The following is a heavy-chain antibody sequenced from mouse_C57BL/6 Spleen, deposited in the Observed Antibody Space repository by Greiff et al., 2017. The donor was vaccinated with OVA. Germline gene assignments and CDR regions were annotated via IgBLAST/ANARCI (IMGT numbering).Heavy chain of an antibody. CDR3: ARARGNYGKYFDV. D-gene: IGHD2-1*01. J-gene: IGHJ1*03. CDR1: GYSITSGYY. V-gene: IGHV3-6*01. Sequence: DVQLQESGPGLVKPSQSLSLTCSVTGYSITSGYYWNWIRQFPGNKLEWMGYISYDGSNNYNPSLKNRISITRDTSKNQFFLKLNSVTTEDTATYYCARARGNYGKYFDVWGTGTTVTVSS. CDR2: ISYDGSN.